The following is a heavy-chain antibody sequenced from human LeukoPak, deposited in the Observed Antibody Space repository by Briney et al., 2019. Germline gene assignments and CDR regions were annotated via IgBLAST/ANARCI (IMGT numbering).Heavy chain of an antibody. V-gene: IGHV4-31*03. J-gene: IGHJ4*02. Sequence: SEALSLTCTVSGGSISSGGYYWSWIRQHPGKGLEWIGYIYYSGSTYYNPSLKSRVTISVDTSKNQFSLKLSSVTAADTAVYYCARGRGYYDSSGYYLDYWGQGTLVTVSS. CDR1: GGSISSGGYY. CDR3: ARGRGYYDSSGYYLDY. D-gene: IGHD3-22*01. CDR2: IYYSGST.